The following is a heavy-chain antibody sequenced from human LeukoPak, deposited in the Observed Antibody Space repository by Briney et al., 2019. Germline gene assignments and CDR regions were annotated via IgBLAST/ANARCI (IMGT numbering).Heavy chain of an antibody. Sequence: GGSLRLPCAASGFSFSTYWMSWVRLAPGKRLERVVNIKQGGSEKYYVDSVKGRFTISRDNAKNSLYLQMNSLRAEDTAVYYCARDHSSSWYGSWLYWGQGTLVTVSS. V-gene: IGHV3-7*04. CDR2: IKQGGSEK. CDR3: ARDHSSSWYGSWLY. J-gene: IGHJ4*02. CDR1: GFSFSTYW. D-gene: IGHD6-13*01.